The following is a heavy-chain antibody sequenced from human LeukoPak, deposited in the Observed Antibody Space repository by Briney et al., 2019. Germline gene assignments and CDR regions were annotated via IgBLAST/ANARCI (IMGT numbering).Heavy chain of an antibody. Sequence: PGGSLRLSCAASGFTFSDYYMSWILQAPGKGLEWLSYISSDGTTIQYADSVKGRFTISRYNAKNSLYLQMNSLRAEDTAVYYCAREERLRWTAYWGQETLVTVSS. D-gene: IGHD4-23*01. CDR2: ISSDGTTI. J-gene: IGHJ4*02. CDR3: AREERLRWTAY. CDR1: GFTFSDYY. V-gene: IGHV3-11*01.